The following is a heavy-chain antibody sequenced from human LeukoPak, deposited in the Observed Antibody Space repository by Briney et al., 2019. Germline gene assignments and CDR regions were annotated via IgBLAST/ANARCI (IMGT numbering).Heavy chain of an antibody. Sequence: GGSLRLSCAASGFTFSSYGMSWVRQAPGKGLEWVSAISGSGGSTYYADSAKGRFTISRDNAKNSLYLQMNSLRAEDTAVYYCARDYGGSSPFDYWGQGTLVTVSS. CDR2: ISGSGGST. D-gene: IGHD4-23*01. V-gene: IGHV3-23*01. CDR1: GFTFSSYG. CDR3: ARDYGGSSPFDY. J-gene: IGHJ4*02.